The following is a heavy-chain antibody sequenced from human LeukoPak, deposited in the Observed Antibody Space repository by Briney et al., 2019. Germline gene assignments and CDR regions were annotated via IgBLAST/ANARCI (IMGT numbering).Heavy chain of an antibody. CDR3: ARTVVYDSSGYYRPYYYYYMDV. CDR1: GYTFTGYY. Sequence: GASVKVSCKASGYTFTGYYMHWVRQAPGQGLEWMGWINPNSGGTNYAQKLQGRVTMTTDTSTSTAYMELRSLRSDDTAVYYCARTVVYDSSGYYRPYYYYYMDVWGKGTTVTVSS. V-gene: IGHV1-2*02. CDR2: INPNSGGT. J-gene: IGHJ6*03. D-gene: IGHD3-22*01.